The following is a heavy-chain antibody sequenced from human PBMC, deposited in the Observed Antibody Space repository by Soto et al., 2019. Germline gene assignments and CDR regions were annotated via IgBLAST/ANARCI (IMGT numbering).Heavy chain of an antibody. D-gene: IGHD6-13*01. Sequence: PGGSLRLSCAASGFTFSSYGMHWVRQAPGKGLEWVAVIWYDGSNKYYADSVKGRFTISRDNSKNTLYLQMNSLRAEDTAVYYCARGEQQLVFDYWGQGALVTVSS. V-gene: IGHV3-33*01. CDR2: IWYDGSNK. CDR3: ARGEQQLVFDY. CDR1: GFTFSSYG. J-gene: IGHJ4*02.